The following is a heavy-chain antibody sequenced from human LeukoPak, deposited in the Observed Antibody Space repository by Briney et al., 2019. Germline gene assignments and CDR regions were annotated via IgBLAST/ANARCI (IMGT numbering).Heavy chain of an antibody. CDR3: AKSSGYHDNYYYYYMDV. CDR1: GFTFSSYA. J-gene: IGHJ6*03. Sequence: GGSLRLSCAASGFTFSSYAMHWVRQAPGKGLEWVAVISYDGSNKYYADSVKGRFTISRDNSKKTLYLQMNSLRAEDTALYYCAKSSGYHDNYYYYYMDVWGKGTTVTVSS. CDR2: ISYDGSNK. D-gene: IGHD3-22*01. V-gene: IGHV3-30*18.